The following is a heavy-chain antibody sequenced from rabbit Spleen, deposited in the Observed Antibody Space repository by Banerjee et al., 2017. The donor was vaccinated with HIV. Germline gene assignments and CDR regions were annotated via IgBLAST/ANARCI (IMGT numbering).Heavy chain of an antibody. J-gene: IGHJ4*01. D-gene: IGHD1-1*01. CDR1: GVSFSSSSY. V-gene: IGHV1S40*01. CDR2: MNTDTTKT. CDR3: ARDLPGIIGWNFNL. Sequence: QSLEESGGDLVKPGASLTLTCTASGVSFSSSSYMCWVRQAPGKGLVWIGCMNTDTTKTVYASWAKGRFTISKTSSTTVTLQMTSLTAADTATYFCARDLPGIIGWNFNLWGQGTLVTVS.